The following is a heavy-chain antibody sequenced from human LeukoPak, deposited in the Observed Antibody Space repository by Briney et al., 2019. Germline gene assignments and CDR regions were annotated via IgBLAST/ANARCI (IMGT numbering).Heavy chain of an antibody. J-gene: IGHJ3*02. D-gene: IGHD5-24*01. CDR1: GSTFSTYA. V-gene: IGHV1-69*13. CDR3: ARGEMATIKGGGAFDI. Sequence: ASVKVSCKASGSTFSTYAINWVRQAPGQGLEWMGGIIPILGTSNYAQRFQGRVTITADESSGTAYMALSSLRSEDTAIYYCARGEMATIKGGGAFDIWGQGTMVTVSS. CDR2: IIPILGTS.